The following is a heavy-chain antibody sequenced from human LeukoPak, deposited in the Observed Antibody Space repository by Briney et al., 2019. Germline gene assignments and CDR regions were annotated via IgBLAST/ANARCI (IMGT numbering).Heavy chain of an antibody. CDR3: ARAPRDTAMVTDFDY. D-gene: IGHD5-18*01. CDR2: INAGNGNT. Sequence: GASVKVSCKASGYTFTSYAMHWVRQAPGQRLEWMGWINAGNGNTKYSQKFQGRVTITRDTSTSTAYMELRSLRSDDTAVYYCARAPRDTAMVTDFDYWGQGTLVTVSS. V-gene: IGHV1-3*01. J-gene: IGHJ4*02. CDR1: GYTFTSYA.